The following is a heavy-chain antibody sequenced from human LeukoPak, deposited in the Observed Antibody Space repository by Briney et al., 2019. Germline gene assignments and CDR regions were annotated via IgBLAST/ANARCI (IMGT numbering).Heavy chain of an antibody. V-gene: IGHV3-15*07. CDR3: TTDSSSWYNAFDI. CDR2: IKSKTDGGTR. J-gene: IGHJ3*02. CDR1: GFTFNTYT. D-gene: IGHD6-13*01. Sequence: GGSLRLSCAASGFTFNTYTMNWVRQAPGKGLEWVGRIKSKTDGGTRDYAAPVKGRFAISRDDSKNTLYLQMISLKTEDTAVYFCTTDSSSWYNAFDIWGQGTMVTVSS.